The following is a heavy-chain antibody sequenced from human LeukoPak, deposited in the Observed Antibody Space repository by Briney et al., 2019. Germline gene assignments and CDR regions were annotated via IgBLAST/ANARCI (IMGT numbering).Heavy chain of an antibody. D-gene: IGHD6-19*01. CDR1: GFTFSSYS. CDR3: ARDLNDIAVAGPFDY. J-gene: IGHJ4*02. CDR2: ISSSSSYI. V-gene: IGHV3-21*01. Sequence: GGSLRLSCAASGFTFSSYSMNWVRQAPGKGLEWVSSISSSSSYIYYADSVKGRFTISRDNAKNSLYLQMNSLRAEDTAVYYCARDLNDIAVAGPFDYWGQGTLVTVSS.